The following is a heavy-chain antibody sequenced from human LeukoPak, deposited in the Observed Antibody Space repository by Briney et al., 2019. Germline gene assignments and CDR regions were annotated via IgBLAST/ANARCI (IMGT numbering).Heavy chain of an antibody. Sequence: GGSLRLSCAASGFTFSCYWMSWVRQAPGTGLEWVANIHQDGSEKYYVDSVKGRFTISRDNAKNSLYLQMNSLRAEDTAIYYCGRESSSSTFDYWGQGTLVTVSS. V-gene: IGHV3-7*01. CDR1: GFTFSCYW. D-gene: IGHD5/OR15-5a*01. CDR2: IHQDGSEK. CDR3: GRESSSSTFDY. J-gene: IGHJ4*02.